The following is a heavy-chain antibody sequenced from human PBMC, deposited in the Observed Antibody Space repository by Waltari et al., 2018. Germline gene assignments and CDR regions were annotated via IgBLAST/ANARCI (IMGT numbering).Heavy chain of an antibody. V-gene: IGHV3-66*02. Sequence: EVQLVESGEGLVQPGGSLRLSCAASGITVGNNYMSWVRQAPGKGLELISLIYSSGSTYYADSVKGRFTISRDNSKNTLYLQMNSLRSEDTAVYFCARDPPGVAAAGPGRGWGQGTLVTVSS. J-gene: IGHJ4*02. D-gene: IGHD6-25*01. CDR3: ARDPPGVAAAGPGRG. CDR2: IYSSGST. CDR1: GITVGNNY.